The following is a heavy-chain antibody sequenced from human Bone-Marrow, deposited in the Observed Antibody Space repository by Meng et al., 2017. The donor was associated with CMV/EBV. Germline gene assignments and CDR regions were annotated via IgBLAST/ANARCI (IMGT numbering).Heavy chain of an antibody. V-gene: IGHV1-69*05. CDR1: GGTFNSYA. CDR2: IILIFDTA. J-gene: IGHJ4*02. Sequence: SVKVSCKASGGTFNSYAISWVRQAPGQGLEWMGEIILIFDTANYAQKFQGRLTITTDESTSTAYMELSSLRSDDTAVYYCARELGGMHYYGSGSYYLYWGQGTLVTVSS. CDR3: ARELGGMHYYGSGSYYLY. D-gene: IGHD3-10*01.